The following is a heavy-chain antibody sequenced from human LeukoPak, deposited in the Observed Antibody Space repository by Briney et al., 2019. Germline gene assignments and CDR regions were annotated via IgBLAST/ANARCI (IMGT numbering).Heavy chain of an antibody. V-gene: IGHV4-39*01. Sequence: PSETLSLTCTVSGVSISSSSYYWGWIRQPPGKGLEWIGSIYYSGSTYYSPSLRSRVTISVDTSKDQFSLKLSSLTAADTALYYCARHIDYGDYHFDFWGQGTQVTVSS. D-gene: IGHD4-17*01. J-gene: IGHJ4*02. CDR1: GVSISSSSYY. CDR3: ARHIDYGDYHFDF. CDR2: IYYSGST.